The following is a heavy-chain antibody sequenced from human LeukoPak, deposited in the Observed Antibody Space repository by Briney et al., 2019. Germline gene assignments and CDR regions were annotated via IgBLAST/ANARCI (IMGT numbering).Heavy chain of an antibody. J-gene: IGHJ4*02. Sequence: GGSLRPSCAASGFTFSSYAMSWVRQAPGKGLEWVSAISGSGGDTYYSGNVKGRFTISRDNSKNTLYLEMNSLRAEDTAVYYCARLAVASNCDYWGQGTLVTVSS. D-gene: IGHD6-19*01. CDR1: GFTFSSYA. CDR2: ISGSGGDT. V-gene: IGHV3-23*01. CDR3: ARLAVASNCDY.